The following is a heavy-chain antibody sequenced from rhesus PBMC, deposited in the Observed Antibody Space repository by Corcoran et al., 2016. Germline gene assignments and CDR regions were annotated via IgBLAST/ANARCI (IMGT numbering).Heavy chain of an antibody. CDR3: ARGRSPCDY. D-gene: IGHD3-40*01. CDR2: SDGSSGST. J-gene: IGHJ4*01. Sequence: QVQLQESGPGVVKPSETLSLTCAVSGYSISSGYDWSWIRQPPGKGLEWIGYSDGSSGSTNYHPSLKNLVTISKDTSKNQFDLKMSVVTAADTAVYYCARGRSPCDYGGQGVRVTVSS. V-gene: IGHV4-127*01. CDR1: GYSISSGYD.